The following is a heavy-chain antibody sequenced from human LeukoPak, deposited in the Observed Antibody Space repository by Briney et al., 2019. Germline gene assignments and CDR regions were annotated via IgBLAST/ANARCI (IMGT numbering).Heavy chain of an antibody. CDR1: GGTFSSYA. Sequence: SVKVSCKASGGTFSSYAISWVRQAPGQGLEWMGGIIPIFGTANYAQKFQGRVTITADESTSTAYMELSRLRSEETAVYYCARVSGWYHNGYYGMDVWGQGTMVTVSS. V-gene: IGHV1-69*13. CDR2: IIPIFGTA. J-gene: IGHJ6*02. D-gene: IGHD6-19*01. CDR3: ARVSGWYHNGYYGMDV.